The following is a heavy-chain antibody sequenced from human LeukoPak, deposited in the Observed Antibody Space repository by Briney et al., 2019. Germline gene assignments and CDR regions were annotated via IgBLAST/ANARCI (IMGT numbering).Heavy chain of an antibody. V-gene: IGHV3-23*01. CDR3: ASRPPSETYFAVFDY. Sequence: GGSLRLSCVASGLTFSSHAMTWVRQTPGKGLEWVSGITGSGGSTYHAESVRGRFTISRDNSKNTLYLQMNNLRAEDTAVYYCASRPPSETYFAVFDYWGQGTLVTVSS. CDR1: GLTFSSHA. D-gene: IGHD1-26*01. J-gene: IGHJ4*02. CDR2: ITGSGGST.